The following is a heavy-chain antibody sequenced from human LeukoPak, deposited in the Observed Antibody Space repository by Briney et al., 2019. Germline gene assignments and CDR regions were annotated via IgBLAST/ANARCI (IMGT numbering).Heavy chain of an antibody. CDR1: GFTFSSYW. V-gene: IGHV3-21*01. CDR3: ARWEGSGSYLDY. J-gene: IGHJ4*02. D-gene: IGHD3-10*01. CDR2: ISSSSSYI. Sequence: GGSLRLSCAASGFTFSSYWMHWVRQAPGKGLEWVSSISSSSSYIYYADSVKGRFTISRDNAKNSLCLQMNSLRAEDTAVYYCARWEGSGSYLDYWGQGALVTVSS.